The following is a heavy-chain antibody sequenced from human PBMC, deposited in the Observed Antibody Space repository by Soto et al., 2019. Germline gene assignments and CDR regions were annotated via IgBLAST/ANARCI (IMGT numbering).Heavy chain of an antibody. CDR3: ARDEAAAATSGMEV. V-gene: IGHV1-69*01. J-gene: IGHJ6*02. CDR2: IIPIFDTT. CDR1: GGTFSTYG. D-gene: IGHD6-13*01. Sequence: QVQLVQSGAEVKKPGYSVKVSCKASGGTFSTYGINWVRQAPGQGLEWMGGIIPIFDTTNYAQKFQGKFTITADESTSTVYMALSSLRSEDTAVYYCARDEAAAATSGMEVWGQGNTVTVSS.